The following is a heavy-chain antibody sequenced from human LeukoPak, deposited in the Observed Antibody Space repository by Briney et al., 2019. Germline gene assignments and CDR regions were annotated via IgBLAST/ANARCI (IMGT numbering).Heavy chain of an antibody. D-gene: IGHD6-6*01. J-gene: IGHJ4*02. Sequence: PGGSLRLSCVASGITFSNHAMSWVRQAPGRGLEWVSGIGGSGGSTYYADSVKGRFTISRDNSRNTLYLQMNSLRAEDTAIYYCAKDPARLWGLPFFDSWGQGTLVAVSS. CDR2: IGGSGGST. CDR3: AKDPARLWGLPFFDS. V-gene: IGHV3-23*01. CDR1: GITFSNHA.